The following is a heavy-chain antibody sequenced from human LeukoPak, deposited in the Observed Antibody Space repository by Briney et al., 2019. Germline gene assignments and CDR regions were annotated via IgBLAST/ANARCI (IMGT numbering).Heavy chain of an antibody. V-gene: IGHV4-39*01. J-gene: IGHJ4*02. Sequence: GSLRLSCAASGFTFSSYWMSWVRQPPGKGLEWIGSIYYSGSTYYNPSLQSRVTISIDTSKNQFSLKLRSVTAADSAVYFCARQSQRPFDYWGQGTPVTVPS. D-gene: IGHD1-1*01. CDR2: IYYSGST. CDR1: GFTFSSYW. CDR3: ARQSQRPFDY.